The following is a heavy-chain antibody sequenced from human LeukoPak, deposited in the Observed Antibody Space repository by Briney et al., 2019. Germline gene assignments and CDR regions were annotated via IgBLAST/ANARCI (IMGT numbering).Heavy chain of an antibody. D-gene: IGHD4-11*01. CDR3: TTDHQTTVSPYYYYYYMDV. V-gene: IGHV3-15*01. CDR2: IKSKIDGGTT. Sequence: GGSLRLSCAASGFTFTNAWMSWVRQAPGKGLEWVGRIKSKIDGGTTDYAAPVKGRFTISRDDSKDTLYLQMNSLKTEDTAVYYCTTDHQTTVSPYYYYYYMDVWGKGTTVTISS. J-gene: IGHJ6*03. CDR1: GFTFTNAW.